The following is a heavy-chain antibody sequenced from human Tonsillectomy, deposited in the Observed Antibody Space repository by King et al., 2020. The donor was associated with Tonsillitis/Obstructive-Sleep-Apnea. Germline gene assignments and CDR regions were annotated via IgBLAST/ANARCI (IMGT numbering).Heavy chain of an antibody. CDR3: EKDLNFYYDSSGYFGYYYYMDV. D-gene: IGHD3-22*01. CDR2: ISGDGGST. Sequence: EVQLVESGGGVVQPGGSLRLSCAASGFTFDDYAMHWVRQAPGKGLEWVSLISGDGGSTYYADSVKGRFTISRDNSKNSLYLQMNSLRTEDTALYYCEKDLNFYYDSSGYFGYYYYMDVWGKGTTVTVSS. V-gene: IGHV3-43*02. CDR1: GFTFDDYA. J-gene: IGHJ6*03.